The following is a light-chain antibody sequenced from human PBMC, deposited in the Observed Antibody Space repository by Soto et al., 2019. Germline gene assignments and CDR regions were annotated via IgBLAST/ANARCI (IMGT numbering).Light chain of an antibody. V-gene: IGLV2-14*01. CDR3: NSNTRKSPGV. CDR1: SSDVGGYNY. CDR2: EVS. J-gene: IGLJ1*01. Sequence: QSALTQPASVSGSPGQSITISCTGTSSDVGGYNYVSWYQQHPGKAPKLIIYEVSNRPSGVSNRFSGSKSGNTASLTISGLQADDETDYYRNSNTRKSPGVLGTGTKLTVL.